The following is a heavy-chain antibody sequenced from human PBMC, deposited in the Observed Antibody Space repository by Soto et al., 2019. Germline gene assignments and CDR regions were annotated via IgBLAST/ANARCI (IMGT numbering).Heavy chain of an antibody. Sequence: QVQLVESGGGVVQPGRSLRLSCAASGFTFSSYGMHWVRQAPGKGLEWVAVISYDGSNKYYADSVKGRFTISRDNSKNTLYLQMNSLRAEDTAVYYCAKEGYSYGYYYYYGMDVW. D-gene: IGHD5-18*01. CDR1: GFTFSSYG. J-gene: IGHJ6*01. CDR2: ISYDGSNK. CDR3: AKEGYSYGYYYYYGMDV. V-gene: IGHV3-30*18.